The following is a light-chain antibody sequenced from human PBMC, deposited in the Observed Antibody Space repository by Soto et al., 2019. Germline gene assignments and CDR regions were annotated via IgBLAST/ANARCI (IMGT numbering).Light chain of an antibody. CDR3: QQYNNWPPIT. J-gene: IGKJ5*01. CDR1: QSVRSN. Sequence: EIVLTQSPGTLSLSPGERATLSCGASQSVRSNVAWYQQKPGQPPRLLIYDASTRATGTPSRFSGSGSGTEFTLTISSLQSEDFAVYYCQQYNNWPPITFGQGTRLEIK. CDR2: DAS. V-gene: IGKV3-15*01.